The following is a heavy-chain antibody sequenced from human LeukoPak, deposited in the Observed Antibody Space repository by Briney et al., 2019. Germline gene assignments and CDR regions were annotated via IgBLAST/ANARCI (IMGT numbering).Heavy chain of an antibody. Sequence: SQTLSLTCAISGDSVSSNSAAWHWIRQSPSRGLEWLGRTYYRSKWYNDYAVSVKSRITINPDTSKNQFSLQLNSVTPEDTAVYYCARSRSGWDDYYDSSGYYHYFDYWGQGTLVTVSS. D-gene: IGHD3-22*01. CDR1: GDSVSSNSAA. CDR2: TYYRSKWYN. V-gene: IGHV6-1*01. J-gene: IGHJ4*02. CDR3: ARSRSGWDDYYDSSGYYHYFDY.